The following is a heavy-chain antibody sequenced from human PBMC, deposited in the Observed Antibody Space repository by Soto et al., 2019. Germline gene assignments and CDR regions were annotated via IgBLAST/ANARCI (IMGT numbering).Heavy chain of an antibody. Sequence: GGSLRLSCAASGFTFSIYAMSWVRQAPGKGLEWVPSISGSGGSTYYADSVKGRFTISRDNSKNTLYLQMNSLRAEDTAVYYCAKSDVDIVATIHSPEWYFDYWGQGTLVTVSS. V-gene: IGHV3-23*01. CDR2: ISGSGGST. D-gene: IGHD5-12*01. CDR3: AKSDVDIVATIHSPEWYFDY. CDR1: GFTFSIYA. J-gene: IGHJ4*02.